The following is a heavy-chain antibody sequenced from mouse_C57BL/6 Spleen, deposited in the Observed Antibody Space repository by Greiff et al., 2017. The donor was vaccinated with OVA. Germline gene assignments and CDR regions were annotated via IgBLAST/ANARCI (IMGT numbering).Heavy chain of an antibody. CDR3: ARGTTRYFDY. CDR1: GYAFSSSW. Sequence: VQLQQSGPELVKPGASVKISCKASGYAFSSSWMNWVKQRPGKGIEWIGRIYPGDGDTNYNGKFKGKATLTADKSSSTAYMQLSSLTSEDSAVYFCARGTTRYFDYWGQGTTLTVSS. J-gene: IGHJ2*01. V-gene: IGHV1-82*01. CDR2: IYPGDGDT. D-gene: IGHD1-1*01.